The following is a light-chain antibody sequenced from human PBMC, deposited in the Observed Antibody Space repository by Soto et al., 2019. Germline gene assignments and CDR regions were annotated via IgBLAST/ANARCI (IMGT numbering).Light chain of an antibody. CDR1: SSDVGGYDY. CDR2: DVS. CDR3: SSYASSRTLV. V-gene: IGLV2-14*01. J-gene: IGLJ2*01. Sequence: QSALTQPASVSGSPGQSITISCTGTSSDVGGYDYVSWYQQHPGKVPKLMIYDVSSRPSGVSNRFSGSKSGNTASLTISGLQAADEADYYCSSYASSRTLVFGGGTKLTVL.